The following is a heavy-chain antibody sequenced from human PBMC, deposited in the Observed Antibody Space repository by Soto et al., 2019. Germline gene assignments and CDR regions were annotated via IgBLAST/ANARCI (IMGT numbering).Heavy chain of an antibody. V-gene: IGHV4-34*01. Sequence: SETLSLTCAVYGESFSVYYWTWIRQPPGQGLEWIGEINHSGRADYNPSLKSRVAISIDTSKNHFSLNLNSVTAADTAAYYCARGGNYFGSGMRYWGQGTLVTVSS. J-gene: IGHJ4*02. CDR3: ARGGNYFGSGMRY. CDR2: INHSGRA. CDR1: GESFSVYY. D-gene: IGHD3-10*01.